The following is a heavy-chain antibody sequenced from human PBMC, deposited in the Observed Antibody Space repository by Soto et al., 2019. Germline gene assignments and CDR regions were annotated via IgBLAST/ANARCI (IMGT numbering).Heavy chain of an antibody. CDR2: MYHGGRT. Sequence: XETLSLTCTVSGYSVTNYFWSWMRQPPGKGLEWIGHMYHGGRTNYSPSLKSRVTMSLDSSKNQFSLNLSSVTAADTAVYFCARDPGYCTNGVCPIFDFWGQGVLATVSS. CDR3: ARDPGYCTNGVCPIFDF. D-gene: IGHD2-8*01. V-gene: IGHV4-59*02. J-gene: IGHJ4*02. CDR1: GYSVTNYF.